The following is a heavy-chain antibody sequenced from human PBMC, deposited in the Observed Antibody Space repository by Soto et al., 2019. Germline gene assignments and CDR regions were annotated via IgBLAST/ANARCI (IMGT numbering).Heavy chain of an antibody. J-gene: IGHJ6*02. V-gene: IGHV3-66*01. D-gene: IGHD4-4*01. CDR3: ARVYYSNLPYYFYYMDV. CDR1: GFTVSSNY. Sequence: GGSLRLSCAASGFTVSSNYMSWVRQAPGKGLEWVSVIYSGGSIYYADSVKGRFTISRDNAKNSLYLQMNSLRAEDTAVYFCARVYYSNLPYYFYYMDVWGQGTTVTVSS. CDR2: IYSGGSI.